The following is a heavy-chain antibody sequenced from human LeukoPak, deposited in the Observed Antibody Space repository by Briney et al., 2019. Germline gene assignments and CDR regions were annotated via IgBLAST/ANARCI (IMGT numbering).Heavy chain of an antibody. D-gene: IGHD1-26*01. V-gene: IGHV3-43*02. CDR3: AKDKGSGSYWSGRFDP. Sequence: GGPLRLSCAASGFTFDDYAMHWVRQAPGRGLEWVSLISGDGGSTYYADSVKGRFTISRDNSKNSLYLQMNSLRTEDTALYYCAKDKGSGSYWSGRFDPWGQGTLVTVSS. CDR1: GFTFDDYA. CDR2: ISGDGGST. J-gene: IGHJ5*02.